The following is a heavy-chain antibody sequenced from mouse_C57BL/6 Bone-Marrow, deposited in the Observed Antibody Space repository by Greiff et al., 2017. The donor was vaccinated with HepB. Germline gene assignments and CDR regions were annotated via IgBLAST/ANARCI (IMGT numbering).Heavy chain of an antibody. J-gene: IGHJ1*03. D-gene: IGHD2-4*01. V-gene: IGHV5-4*03. CDR1: GFTFSSYA. CDR3: ARGGYYDYPYWDFDV. Sequence: DVKLVESGGGLVKPGGSLKLSCAASGFTFSSYAMSWVRQTPEKRLEWVATISDGGSYTYYPDNVKGRFTISRDNAKNNLYLQMSHLKSEDTAMYYCARGGYYDYPYWDFDVWGTGTTVTVSS. CDR2: ISDGGSYT.